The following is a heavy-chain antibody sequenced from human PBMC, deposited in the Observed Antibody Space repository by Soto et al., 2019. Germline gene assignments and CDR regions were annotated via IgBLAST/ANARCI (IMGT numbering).Heavy chain of an antibody. CDR1: GGSISPYY. V-gene: IGHV4-59*01. Sequence: PSETLSLTCTVSGGSISPYYWIWIRHPPGKALEWIGYIFYSGSTNYNPSLESRVTISVDMSKNQFSLKLGSVTAADTAVYYCARITGSGPNSFNIWVQGKMVTVSS. CDR2: IFYSGST. J-gene: IGHJ3*02. D-gene: IGHD3-10*01. CDR3: ARITGSGPNSFNI.